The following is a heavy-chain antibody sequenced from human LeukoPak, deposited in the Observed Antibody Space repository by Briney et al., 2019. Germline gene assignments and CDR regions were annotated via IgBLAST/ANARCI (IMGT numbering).Heavy chain of an antibody. CDR3: AKSDVVVRGFDY. CDR1: GFTFDDYA. CDR2: ISWNSGSI. V-gene: IGHV3-9*01. Sequence: QPGRSLRLSCAASGFTFDDYAMHWVRQAPGKGLEWVSGISWNSGSIGYADSVKGRFTISRDNAKSSLYLQMNSLRAEDTALYYCAKSDVVVRGFDYWGQGTLVTVSS. J-gene: IGHJ4*02. D-gene: IGHD2-2*01.